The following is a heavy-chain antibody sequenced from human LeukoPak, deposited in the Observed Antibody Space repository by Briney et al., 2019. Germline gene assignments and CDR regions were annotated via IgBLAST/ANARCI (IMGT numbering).Heavy chain of an antibody. CDR3: ARVGYDILTGYQSAPYYYYMDV. J-gene: IGHJ6*03. V-gene: IGHV4-59*01. CDR1: GGSISSYY. CDR2: IYYSGST. D-gene: IGHD3-9*01. Sequence: SETLSLTCTVSGGSISSYYWSWIRQPPGKGLEWIGYIYYSGSTNYNPSLKSRVTISVDTSKNQFSLKLSSVTAADTAVYYCARVGYDILTGYQSAPYYYYMDVWGKGTTVTISS.